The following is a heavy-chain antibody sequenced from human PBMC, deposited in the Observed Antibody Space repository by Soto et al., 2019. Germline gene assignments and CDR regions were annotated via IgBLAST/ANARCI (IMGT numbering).Heavy chain of an antibody. J-gene: IGHJ2*01. V-gene: IGHV3-74*01. CDR2: ITNDGSST. CDR1: GYVFSSYW. Sequence: EVQLVESGGGLVQPGGSLRLSCAASGYVFSSYWMHWVRQVPGKGLVWVSRITNDGSSTSYADSVNGRFTISRDNAKNTLYLQMNRLSVEETAVYYCARGVQGSRYFDVWGRGTLVTVSS. CDR3: ARGVQGSRYFDV.